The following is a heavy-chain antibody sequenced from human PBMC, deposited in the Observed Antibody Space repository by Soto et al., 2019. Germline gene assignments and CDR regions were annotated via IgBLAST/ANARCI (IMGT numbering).Heavy chain of an antibody. J-gene: IGHJ4*02. CDR1: GGTFSSYT. CDR2: IIPILGIA. CDR3: ARVMPYCSGGSCYVN. V-gene: IGHV1-69*02. Sequence: QVQLVQSGAEVKKPGSSVKVSCKASGGTFSSYTISWVRQAPGQGLEWMGRIIPILGIANYAQKFQGRVKSTADKSTSTAYMELSSLRSEDTAVYYRARVMPYCSGGSCYVNWCQGTLVTVSS. D-gene: IGHD2-15*01.